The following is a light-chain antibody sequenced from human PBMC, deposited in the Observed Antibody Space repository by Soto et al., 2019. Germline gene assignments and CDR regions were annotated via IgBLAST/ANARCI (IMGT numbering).Light chain of an antibody. CDR3: QQYYNWPPTWT. J-gene: IGKJ1*01. Sequence: EIVMTQSPATLSVSPGERATLSCRASQSVSSSVAWYQQKPGQTPRLLIYDASSRATGVPARSSGSGSETEFTLAISSLQSEDFAVYYCQQYYNWPPTWTFGQGTKVEIK. V-gene: IGKV3-15*01. CDR1: QSVSSS. CDR2: DAS.